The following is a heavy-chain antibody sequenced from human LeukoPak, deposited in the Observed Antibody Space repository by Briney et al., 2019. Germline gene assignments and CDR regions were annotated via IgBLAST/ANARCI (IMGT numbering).Heavy chain of an antibody. CDR3: AKEPSVGGVDY. D-gene: IGHD2-21*01. V-gene: IGHV3-9*01. CDR1: GFTFDDYA. CDR2: ISWNSGSI. J-gene: IGHJ4*02. Sequence: GRSLRLSCAASGFTFDDYAMHWVRQAPGKGLEWVSGISWNSGSIGYADSVKGRFTISRDNAKNSLYLQMNSLRAEDTALYYCAKEPSVGGVDYWGQGTLVTVSS.